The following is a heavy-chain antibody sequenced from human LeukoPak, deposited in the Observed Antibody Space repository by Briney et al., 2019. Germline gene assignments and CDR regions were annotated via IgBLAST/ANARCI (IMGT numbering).Heavy chain of an antibody. CDR1: GGSISSGDYY. Sequence: PSQTMSLTCTVPGGSISSGDYYWSWIRQPPGKGLEWIGYTYYSGSTNYNPSLKSRVTISVDTSKNQFSLKLSSVTAADTAVYYCAREVPSYSGSYYPYYYYMDVWGKGTTVTVSS. CDR2: TYYSGST. CDR3: AREVPSYSGSYYPYYYYMDV. V-gene: IGHV4-61*08. D-gene: IGHD1-26*01. J-gene: IGHJ6*03.